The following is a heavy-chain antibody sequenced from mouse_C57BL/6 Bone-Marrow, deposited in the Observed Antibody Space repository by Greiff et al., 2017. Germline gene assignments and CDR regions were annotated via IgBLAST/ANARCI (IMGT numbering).Heavy chain of an antibody. CDR1: GYTFTSYW. CDR2: IHPNSGST. CDR3: ARDLGY. V-gene: IGHV1-64*01. Sequence: QVHVKQPGAELVKPGASVKLSCKASGYTFTSYWMHWVKQRPGQGLEWIGMIHPNSGSTNYNEKFKSKATLTVDKSSSTAYMQLSSLTSEDSAVYYCARDLGYWGQGTSVTVSS. J-gene: IGHJ4*01.